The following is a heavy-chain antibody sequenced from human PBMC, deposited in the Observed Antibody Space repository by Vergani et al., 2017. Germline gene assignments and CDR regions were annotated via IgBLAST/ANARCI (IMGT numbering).Heavy chain of an antibody. CDR2: ICHTEDT. Sequence: QVQLQQWGVGLLKSSETLSLTCAVYGGSFSGKYWSWIRQSPGKGLEWIGEICHTEDTKYSPSLKSRVTVSVDESRNLFSLRLNSVTAADTAVYYCATIGYRRWGYYFDYWGQGILVTVSS. CDR1: GGSFSGKY. D-gene: IGHD2-2*02. V-gene: IGHV4-34*01. CDR3: ATIGYRRWGYYFDY. J-gene: IGHJ4*02.